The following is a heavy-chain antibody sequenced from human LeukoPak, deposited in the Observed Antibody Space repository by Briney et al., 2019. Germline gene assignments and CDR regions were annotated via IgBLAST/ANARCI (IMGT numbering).Heavy chain of an antibody. Sequence: SGGSLRLSCAASGFIFSSYWMHWVRQAPGKGLEWVSGISWNSGSIGYADSVKGRFTISRDNAKNSLYLQMNSLRAEDTAIYYCTRVGYIDEGIDYWGQGTLVTVSS. V-gene: IGHV3-9*01. J-gene: IGHJ4*02. CDR2: ISWNSGSI. D-gene: IGHD5-24*01. CDR3: TRVGYIDEGIDY. CDR1: GFIFSSYW.